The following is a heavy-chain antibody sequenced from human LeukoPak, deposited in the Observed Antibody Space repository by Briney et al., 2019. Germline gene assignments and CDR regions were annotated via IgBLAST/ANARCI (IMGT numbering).Heavy chain of an antibody. Sequence: SGGSLRLSCAASGFTFDDYAMHWIRQAPGKGLEWVSGISWNSGSIGYADPVKGRFTISRDNAKNSLYLQMNSLRAEDTALYYCAKEGKMATAYYYYGMDVWGQGTTVTVSS. J-gene: IGHJ6*02. D-gene: IGHD5-18*01. CDR2: ISWNSGSI. CDR3: AKEGKMATAYYYYGMDV. CDR1: GFTFDDYA. V-gene: IGHV3-9*01.